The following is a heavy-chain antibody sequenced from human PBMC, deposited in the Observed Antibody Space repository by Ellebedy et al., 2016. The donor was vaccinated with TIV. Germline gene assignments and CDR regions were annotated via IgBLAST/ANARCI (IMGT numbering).Heavy chain of an antibody. V-gene: IGHV2-5*02. J-gene: IGHJ4*02. CDR2: IYWDDDK. D-gene: IGHD2-2*03. Sequence: SGPTLVKPTPTLTLTCTFSGFSLHPSGVGVGWIRQPPGKALEWLALIYWDDDKRYSPYLESRHTITKDTSKNQVVLTMTNMDPVDTATYYCARAWGGSCFDYWGQGTLVTVSS. CDR1: GFSLHPSGVG. CDR3: ARAWGGSCFDY.